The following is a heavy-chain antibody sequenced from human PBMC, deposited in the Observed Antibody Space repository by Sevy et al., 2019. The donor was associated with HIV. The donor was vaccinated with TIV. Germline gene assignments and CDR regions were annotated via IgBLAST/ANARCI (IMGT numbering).Heavy chain of an antibody. CDR1: GDSVSSNSAA. Sequence: SRTISLTCAISGDSVSSNSAAWNWIRLSPSRVLEWLGRTYYRSKWYNDYAVSVKSRITINPDTSKNQFSLQLNSVTPEDMVVYYCASDPSRAVAGTERVYYYYYGMDVWGQGTTVTVSS. V-gene: IGHV6-1*01. J-gene: IGHJ6*02. D-gene: IGHD6-19*01. CDR3: ASDPSRAVAGTERVYYYYYGMDV. CDR2: TYYRSKWYN.